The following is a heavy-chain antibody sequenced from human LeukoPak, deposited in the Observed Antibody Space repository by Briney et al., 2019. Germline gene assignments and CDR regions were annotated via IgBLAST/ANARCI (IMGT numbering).Heavy chain of an antibody. CDR1: GFTFSSYG. CDR2: ISFDGSNK. CDR3: ARDLGTTNYYFDY. V-gene: IGHV3-30*03. Sequence: GGSLRLSCAASGFTFSSYGMHWVRQAPGKGLEWVAVISFDGSNKYYADSVKGRFTISRDNSKNTLYLQMNSLRAEDTAVYYCARDLGTTNYYFDYWGRGTPVTVSS. J-gene: IGHJ4*02. D-gene: IGHD1-26*01.